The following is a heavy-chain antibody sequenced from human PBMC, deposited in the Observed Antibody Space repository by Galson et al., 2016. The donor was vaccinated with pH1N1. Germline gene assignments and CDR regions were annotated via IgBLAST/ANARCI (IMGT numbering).Heavy chain of an antibody. D-gene: IGHD3-9*01. CDR1: GDSISSGTYS. CDR3: ASARAPEYCDWLSYFDS. CDR2: MYTSGTT. J-gene: IGHJ4*02. V-gene: IGHV4-61*02. Sequence: TLSLTCTVSGDSISSGTYSWSWIRQPAGKGLEWIGRMYTSGTTYYNPALKSRVTISVDTSTNRFPLKLNSVTAIDTAVYYFASARAPEYCDWLSYFDSWGQGTPVTVSS.